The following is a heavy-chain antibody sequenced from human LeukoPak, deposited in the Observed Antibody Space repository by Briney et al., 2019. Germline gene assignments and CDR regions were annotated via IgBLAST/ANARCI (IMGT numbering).Heavy chain of an antibody. CDR3: ARDRGSSVY. CDR2: ISWNSGTV. J-gene: IGHJ4*02. CDR1: GFTFDVYA. D-gene: IGHD6-6*01. V-gene: IGHV3-9*01. Sequence: GGSLRLSCAASGFTFDVYAMHWVRQAPGKGLEWVSGISWNSGTVGYADSMKGRFTISRDNAKNSLYLQMNSLRAEDTAVYYCARDRGSSVYWGQGTLVTVSS.